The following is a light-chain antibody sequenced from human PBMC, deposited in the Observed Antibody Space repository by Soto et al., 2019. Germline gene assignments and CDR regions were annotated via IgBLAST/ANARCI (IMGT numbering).Light chain of an antibody. CDR3: QQRSNWQRT. V-gene: IGKV3-11*01. CDR2: DAS. CDR1: QSVSSY. J-gene: IGKJ1*01. Sequence: EIVLTQSPATLSLSPGERATLSCRASQSVSSYLAWFQQKPGQAPRLLIYDASNRAPGIPARFSGSGSGTYFTLTISSREPEDFAVYYCQQRSNWQRTFGQGTKVEIK.